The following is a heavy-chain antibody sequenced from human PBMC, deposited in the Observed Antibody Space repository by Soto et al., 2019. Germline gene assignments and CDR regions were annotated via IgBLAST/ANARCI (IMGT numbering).Heavy chain of an antibody. D-gene: IGHD7-27*01. CDR2: VNAGSGST. V-gene: IGHV1-3*01. CDR1: GYTFTTYA. J-gene: IGHJ4*02. CDR3: ARGTGGYVY. Sequence: QVQLVQSGAEVKKPGASVKVSCRASGYTFTTYAVHWVRQAPGQRLEWMGWVNAGSGSTRYSQKFQGRVTITRDTSASTAFMELSSLTSEDTAIYYCARGTGGYVYCGQGTLVTVSS.